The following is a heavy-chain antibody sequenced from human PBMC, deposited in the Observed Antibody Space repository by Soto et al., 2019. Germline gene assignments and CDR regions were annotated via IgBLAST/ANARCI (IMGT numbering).Heavy chain of an antibody. CDR2: IWYDGSNK. CDR1: GFTFSSYG. CDR3: ARGGQQLAIDYYYYCMDV. V-gene: IGHV3-33*01. D-gene: IGHD6-13*01. J-gene: IGHJ6*02. Sequence: QVQLVESGGGVVQPGRSLRLSCAASGFTFSSYGMHWVRQAPGKGLEWVAVIWYDGSNKYYADSVKGRFTISRDNSKNTLYLQMNRLRAEDTAVYYCARGGQQLAIDYYYYCMDVWGQGTTVTVSS.